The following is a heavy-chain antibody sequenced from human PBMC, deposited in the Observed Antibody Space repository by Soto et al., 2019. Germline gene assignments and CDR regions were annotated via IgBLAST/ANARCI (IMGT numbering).Heavy chain of an antibody. Sequence: SDTLSLTCAVYGGSFSGYYWSWIRQPPGKGLEWIGEINHSGSTNYNPSLKSRVTISVDTSKNQFSLKLSSVTAADTAVYYCARDRRRLPDYHYGMDVSGQGTTVTVSS. CDR2: INHSGST. CDR3: ARDRRRLPDYHYGMDV. V-gene: IGHV4-34*01. D-gene: IGHD6-25*01. CDR1: GGSFSGYY. J-gene: IGHJ6*02.